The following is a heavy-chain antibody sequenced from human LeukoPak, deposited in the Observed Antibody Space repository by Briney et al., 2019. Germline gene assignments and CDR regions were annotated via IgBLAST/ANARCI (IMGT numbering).Heavy chain of an antibody. CDR3: AKDLIKVGPPRFRNYYYYMDV. J-gene: IGHJ6*03. CDR1: GFTFSSYW. V-gene: IGHV3-7*03. CDR2: IKQDGSEK. D-gene: IGHD1-26*01. Sequence: PGGSLRLSCAASGFTFSSYWMSWVRQAPGKGLEWVANIKQDGSEKYYVDSVKGRFTITRDNAKNSLYLQMNSLRAEDTAVYYCAKDLIKVGPPRFRNYYYYMDVWGNGTTVTVSS.